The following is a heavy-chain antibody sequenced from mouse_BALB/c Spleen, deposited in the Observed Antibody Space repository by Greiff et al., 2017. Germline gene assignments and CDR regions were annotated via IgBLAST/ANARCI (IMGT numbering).Heavy chain of an antibody. J-gene: IGHJ2*01. CDR1: GYTFTDYV. D-gene: IGHD1-1*01. CDR3: ARRPFTTDYFDY. V-gene: IGHV1-77*01. Sequence: QVQLKESGPEPVKPGASVKMSCKASGYTFTDYVISWVKQRTGQGLEWIGEIYPGSGSTYYNEKFKGKATLTADKSSNTAYMQLSSLTSEDSAVYFCARRPFTTDYFDYWGQGTTLTVSS. CDR2: IYPGSGST.